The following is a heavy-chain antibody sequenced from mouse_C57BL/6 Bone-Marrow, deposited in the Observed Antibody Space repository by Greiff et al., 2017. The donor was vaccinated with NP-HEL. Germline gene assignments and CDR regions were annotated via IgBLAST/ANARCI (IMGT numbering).Heavy chain of an antibody. V-gene: IGHV2-5*01. CDR2: IWRGGST. D-gene: IGHD2-4*01. CDR3: AKMITTKYYAMDY. J-gene: IGHJ4*01. CDR1: GFSLTSYG. Sequence: VQLQQSGPGLVQPSQSLSITCTVSGFSLTSYGVHWVRQSPGKGLEWLGVIWRGGSTDYNAAFMSRLSITKDNSKSQVFFKMNSLQADDTAIYYCAKMITTKYYAMDYWGQGTSVTVSS.